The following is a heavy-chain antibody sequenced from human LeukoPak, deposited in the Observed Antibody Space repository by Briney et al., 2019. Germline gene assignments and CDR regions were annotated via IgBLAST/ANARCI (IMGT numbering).Heavy chain of an antibody. Sequence: GGSLRLSCTATGFTVSTNYMNWVRQAPGKGLEWVSVIYTGGSTYYADSVKGRFNISRDNSKNTVYLQMNNLRPEDKAVYYCAGEEVLSFFDSGGQGTLVTVPS. J-gene: IGHJ4*02. V-gene: IGHV3-66*02. D-gene: IGHD4/OR15-4a*01. CDR3: AGEEVLSFFDS. CDR1: GFTVSTNY. CDR2: IYTGGST.